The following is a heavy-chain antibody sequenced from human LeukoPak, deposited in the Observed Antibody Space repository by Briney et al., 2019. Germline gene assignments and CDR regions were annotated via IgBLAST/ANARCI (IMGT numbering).Heavy chain of an antibody. V-gene: IGHV3-30*02. Sequence: GGSLRLSCAASGFTFSSYGMHWVRQAPGKGLEWVAFIGYDGSNKYYADSVKGRFTISRDNSKNTLYPQMNSLRAEDTAVYYCAKDFTADATYYYGSGSWDYWGQGILVTVSS. CDR3: AKDFTADATYYYGSGSWDY. CDR1: GFTFSSYG. CDR2: IGYDGSNK. D-gene: IGHD3-10*01. J-gene: IGHJ4*02.